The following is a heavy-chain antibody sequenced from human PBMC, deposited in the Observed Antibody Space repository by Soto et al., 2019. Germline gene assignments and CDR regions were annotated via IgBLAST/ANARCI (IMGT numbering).Heavy chain of an antibody. CDR2: INHSGNS. CDR3: ARRKTFSPYYFDY. Sequence: QVQIQQWGAGLLKPSETLSLTCVVYGGSFSGYYWSWIRQSPGRGLEWIGEINHSGNSNYNPSLKSRITMSVDTTKNQFSLELSSVTAADTALYYCARRKTFSPYYFDYWGQGTLVTVSS. D-gene: IGHD3-16*01. V-gene: IGHV4-34*01. J-gene: IGHJ4*02. CDR1: GGSFSGYY.